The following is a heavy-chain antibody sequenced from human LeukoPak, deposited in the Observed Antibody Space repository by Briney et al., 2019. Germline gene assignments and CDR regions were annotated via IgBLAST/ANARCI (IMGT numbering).Heavy chain of an antibody. J-gene: IGHJ6*03. CDR1: GDSISSYY. Sequence: SETLSLTCSISGDSISSYYWNWLRQPPGKELEWIGYVYYNGGTNYNPSLKSRVTLPVDTSKNEFSLKLNSVTAADTALYYCARGAVEWLFDYDYYYMDVWGKGTTVIVSS. CDR3: ARGAVEWLFDYDYYYMDV. V-gene: IGHV4-59*01. D-gene: IGHD3-3*01. CDR2: VYYNGGT.